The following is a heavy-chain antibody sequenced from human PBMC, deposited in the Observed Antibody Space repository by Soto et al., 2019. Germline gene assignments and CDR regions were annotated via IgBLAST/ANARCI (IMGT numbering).Heavy chain of an antibody. D-gene: IGHD1-26*01. V-gene: IGHV1-3*01. Sequence: ASVKVSCKASGYTFTSYAMHWVRQAPGQRLEWMGWINAGNGNTRYSQKFQGRVTTTRDTSASTAYMELSSLRSEDTAVYYCARDAHSGSYSYYYYGMDVWGQGTTVTVSS. CDR1: GYTFTSYA. CDR3: ARDAHSGSYSYYYYGMDV. CDR2: INAGNGNT. J-gene: IGHJ6*02.